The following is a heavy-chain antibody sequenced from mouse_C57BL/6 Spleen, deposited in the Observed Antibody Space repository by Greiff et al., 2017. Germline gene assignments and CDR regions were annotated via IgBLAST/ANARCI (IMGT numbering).Heavy chain of an antibody. CDR2: INPSNGGT. CDR3: ARSLTTVTHFDY. D-gene: IGHD1-1*01. J-gene: IGHJ2*01. CDR1: GYTFTSYW. Sequence: QVQLQQPGTELVKPGASVKLSCKASGYTFTSYWMHWVKQRPGQGLEWIGNINPSNGGTNYNEKFKSKATLTVDKSSSTAYMQLSSLTSEVSAVYYCARSLTTVTHFDYWGQGTTLTVSS. V-gene: IGHV1-53*01.